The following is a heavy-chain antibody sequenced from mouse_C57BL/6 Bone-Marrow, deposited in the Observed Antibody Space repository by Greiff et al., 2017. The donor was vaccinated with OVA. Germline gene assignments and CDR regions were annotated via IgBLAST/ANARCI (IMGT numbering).Heavy chain of an antibody. CDR2: IWGGGST. CDR3: AKLFITTVVTFD. Sequence: VQLQESGPGPVAPSQSLSITCTVSGVLLTRHGVEWVRQPPGKGLEWLGGIWGGGSTNYNSALMSRLSISKDNSKSQVFLKMNSLQTDDTAMYYCAKLFITTVVTFDWGQGTLVTVSA. J-gene: IGHJ3*01. V-gene: IGHV2-9*01. D-gene: IGHD1-1*01. CDR1: GVLLTRHG.